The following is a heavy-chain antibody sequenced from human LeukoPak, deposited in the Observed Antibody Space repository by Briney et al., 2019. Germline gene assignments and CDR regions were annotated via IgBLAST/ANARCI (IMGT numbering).Heavy chain of an antibody. J-gene: IGHJ5*02. CDR2: IIPIFGTA. CDR1: GGTFSSYA. CDR3: ARVPRSGYCSSTSCYTNWFDP. V-gene: IGHV1-69*13. D-gene: IGHD2-2*02. Sequence: SVKVSCKASGGTFSSYAISWVRQAPGQGLEWMGGIIPIFGTANYAQKFQGRVTITADESTSTAYMELSSLRSEDTAVYYCARVPRSGYCSSTSCYTNWFDPWGQGTLVTVSS.